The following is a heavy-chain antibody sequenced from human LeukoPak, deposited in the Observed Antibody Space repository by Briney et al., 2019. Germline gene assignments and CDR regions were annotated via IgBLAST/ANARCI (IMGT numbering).Heavy chain of an antibody. D-gene: IGHD3-10*01. CDR2: ISAYNGNT. CDR3: ARELRITMVRGVIIKGRSFDY. CDR1: GYTFTSYG. V-gene: IGHV1-18*01. J-gene: IGHJ4*02. Sequence: ASVKVSCKASGYTFTSYGISWVRQAPGQGLEWMGWISAYNGNTNYAQKLQGRVTMTTDTSTSTAYMEPRSLRSDDTAVYYCARELRITMVRGVIIKGRSFDYWGQGTLVTVSS.